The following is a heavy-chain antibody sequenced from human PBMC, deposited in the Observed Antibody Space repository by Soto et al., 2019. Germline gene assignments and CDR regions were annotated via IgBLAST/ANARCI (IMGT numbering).Heavy chain of an antibody. CDR3: TRPRRGYGMDV. CDR2: IYPGDSDV. CDR1: GCDFPNYW. D-gene: IGHD3-10*01. V-gene: IGHV5-51*01. J-gene: IGHJ6*02. Sequence: PGESLKISCKASGCDFPNYWIGWVRQLPGKGLEWMGIIYPGDSDVRYSPSFRGQVTITADKPITTAYLQWSSLKASDTAMYYCTRPRRGYGMDVWGQGTTVTVSS.